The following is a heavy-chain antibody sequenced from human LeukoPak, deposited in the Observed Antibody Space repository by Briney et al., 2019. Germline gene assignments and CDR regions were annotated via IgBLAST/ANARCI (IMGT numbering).Heavy chain of an antibody. Sequence: GASVKVSCKASGYTFTGYYMHWVRQAPGQGLEWMGWINPNSGGTNYAQKFQGRVTMTRDTSISTAYMELSRLRSDDTAVYYCARDPTLLYYYGSGSYYPADWGQGTMVTVSS. D-gene: IGHD3-10*01. CDR3: ARDPTLLYYYGSGSYYPAD. V-gene: IGHV1-2*02. J-gene: IGHJ3*01. CDR1: GYTFTGYY. CDR2: INPNSGGT.